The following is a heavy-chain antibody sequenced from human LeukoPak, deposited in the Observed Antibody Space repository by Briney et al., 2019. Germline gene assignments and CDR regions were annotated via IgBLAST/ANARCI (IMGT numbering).Heavy chain of an antibody. CDR3: AKDLWYAAYYFDF. CDR2: ISWNSGNI. Sequence: GGSLRLSCAASGLTFNDYAMHWVRQAPGKGLEWVSGISWNSGNIGYADSVKGRFTISRDNAKNSLYLQMNSLRTEDTALYYCAKDLWYAAYYFDFWGQGTLVTVSS. CDR1: GLTFNDYA. V-gene: IGHV3-9*01. D-gene: IGHD3-10*01. J-gene: IGHJ4*02.